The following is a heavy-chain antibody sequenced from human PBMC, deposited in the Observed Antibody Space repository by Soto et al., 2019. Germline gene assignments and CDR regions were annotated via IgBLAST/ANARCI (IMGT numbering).Heavy chain of an antibody. V-gene: IGHV1-18*01. CDR1: GYAFTTYG. CDR3: ARGRYGDY. J-gene: IGHJ4*02. D-gene: IGHD1-1*01. CDR2: ISAHNGNT. Sequence: QVHLVQSGAEVKKPAASVKVSCKGSGYAFTTYGITWVRQVPGQGVEWMGWISAHNGNTNYAQKLQGRVTVTRDTSTSTAYMELRSLRSDDPAVYYCARGRYGDYWGQGALVTVSS.